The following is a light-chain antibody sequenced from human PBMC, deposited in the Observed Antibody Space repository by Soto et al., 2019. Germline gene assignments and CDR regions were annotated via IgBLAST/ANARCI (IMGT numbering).Light chain of an antibody. Sequence: EIVMTQSPATLSVSPGERATLSCRASQSVSSNLAWYQQRLGQAPSLLIYGASTRATGIPARFSGSGSGTEFILTISSLQSVDFAVYFCQQYNNWPPAITFGQGTRLEIK. CDR2: GAS. J-gene: IGKJ5*01. V-gene: IGKV3-15*01. CDR1: QSVSSN. CDR3: QQYNNWPPAIT.